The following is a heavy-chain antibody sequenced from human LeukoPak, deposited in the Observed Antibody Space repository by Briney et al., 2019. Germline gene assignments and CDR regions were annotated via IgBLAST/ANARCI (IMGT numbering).Heavy chain of an antibody. V-gene: IGHV1-69*01. CDR1: GGTFSSYA. D-gene: IGHD5/OR15-5a*01. CDR2: IIPIFGTA. CDR3: ARADSTSNWFDP. Sequence: GASVKVSCKASGGTFSSYALSWVRQAPGQGLEWMGGIIPIFGTANYAQKFQGRVTITAEESTSTAYMALSSLRSEDTAVYYCARADSTSNWFDPWGQGTLVTVSS. J-gene: IGHJ5*02.